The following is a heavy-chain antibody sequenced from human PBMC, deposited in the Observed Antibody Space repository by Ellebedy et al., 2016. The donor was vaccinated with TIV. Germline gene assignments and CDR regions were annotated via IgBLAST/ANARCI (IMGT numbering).Heavy chain of an antibody. Sequence: GESLKISCTASGFTFAKYAMNWFRQTPGKRLEWVGFIRSKAHGGTKEYATSVKGRFTISRDDYKSIAYLQMSSLKTEDTAVYYCSRFLDYINDFCFWGQGTLVTVSS. CDR1: GFTFAKYA. V-gene: IGHV3-49*03. D-gene: IGHD3-3*01. CDR2: IRSKAHGGTK. CDR3: SRFLDYINDFCF. J-gene: IGHJ4*02.